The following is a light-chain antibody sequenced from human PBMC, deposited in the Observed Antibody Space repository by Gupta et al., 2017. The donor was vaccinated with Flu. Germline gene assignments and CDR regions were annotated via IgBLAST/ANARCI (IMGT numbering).Light chain of an antibody. Sequence: SYVLTQPPSVSVAPGQTAIITCGGTNIGSKSVHWYQRKPGQAPVVFVHDDRNRPSGIPGRFSGSNFETTATLTIDRVEAGDEDYYYSQVCDNEQGVFGGGTKLTVL. CDR2: DDR. CDR1: NIGSKS. J-gene: IGLJ3*02. V-gene: IGLV3-21*02. CDR3: QVCDNEQGV.